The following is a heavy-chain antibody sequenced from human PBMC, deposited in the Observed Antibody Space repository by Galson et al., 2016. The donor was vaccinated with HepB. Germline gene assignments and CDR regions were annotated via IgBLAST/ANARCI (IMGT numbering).Heavy chain of an antibody. CDR3: AKGNIDYLPAAPYA. D-gene: IGHD2-2*01. CDR2: ISGGGDST. Sequence: SLRLSCAASGFTFSSYAMSWFRQAPGKGLDWVSSISGGGDSTFYADSVKGRFSISRDNSEDTLYLQLNSLRADDTAVYYCAKGNIDYLPAAPYAWGQGTLVTVSS. V-gene: IGHV3-23*01. CDR1: GFTFSSYA. J-gene: IGHJ5*02.